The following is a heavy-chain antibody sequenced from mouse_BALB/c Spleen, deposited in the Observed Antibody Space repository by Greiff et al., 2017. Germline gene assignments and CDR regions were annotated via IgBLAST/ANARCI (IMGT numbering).Heavy chain of an antibody. CDR2: IDPYNGGT. CDR3: ASYPRWFAY. Sequence: EVKVVESGPELVKPGASVKVSCKASGYAFTSYNMYWVKQSHGKSLEWIGYIDPYNGGTSYNQKFKGKATLTVDKSSSTAYMHLNSLTSEDSAVYYCASYPRWFAYWGQGTLVTVSA. CDR1: GYAFTSYN. V-gene: IGHV1S135*01. J-gene: IGHJ3*01.